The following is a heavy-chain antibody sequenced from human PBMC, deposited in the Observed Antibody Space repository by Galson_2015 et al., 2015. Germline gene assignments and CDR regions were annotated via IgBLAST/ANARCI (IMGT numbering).Heavy chain of an antibody. D-gene: IGHD2-2*01. J-gene: IGHJ1*01. Sequence: SVKVSCKASGGTFRSSAISWERQAPGQGLEWMGGIIPILDTTNYAQKFQGRVTITADETTSTAYMELSSLRSEDSAVYYCATRTSYCRTTSCFFQNLDHWRQGTLVAVSS. CDR1: GGTFRSSA. CDR2: IIPILDTT. V-gene: IGHV1-69*13. CDR3: ATRTSYCRTTSCFFQNLDH.